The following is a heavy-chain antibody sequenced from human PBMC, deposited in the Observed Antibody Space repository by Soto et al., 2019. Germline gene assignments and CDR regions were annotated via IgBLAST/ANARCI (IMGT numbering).Heavy chain of an antibody. V-gene: IGHV4-4*02. Sequence: QVQLQESGPGLVKPSGTLSLTCAVSGGSISSSNWWSWVRQPPGKGLEWIGEIYHSGSTNYNPSLKSRVTISVDKSENQFSLKLSSVTAADTAVYYCARDPIPCAGYCSGCSCQNAFDIWGQGTMVTVSS. CDR2: IYHSGST. CDR3: ARDPIPCAGYCSGCSCQNAFDI. D-gene: IGHD2-15*01. J-gene: IGHJ3*02. CDR1: GGSISSSNW.